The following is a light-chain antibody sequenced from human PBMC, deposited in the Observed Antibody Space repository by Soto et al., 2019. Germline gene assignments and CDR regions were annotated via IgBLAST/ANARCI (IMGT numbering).Light chain of an antibody. J-gene: IGLJ1*01. CDR1: DSDVGSYKY. CDR3: SSYTSISSLGV. V-gene: IGLV2-14*01. Sequence: QSVLTQPASVSGSPGQSITISCTGTDSDVGSYKYVSWYQQHPGKAPKLIIFEVSNRPSGVSDRFSGSKSGNTASLTISGLQAEDEADYYCSSYTSISSLGVFGTGTKVTVL. CDR2: EVS.